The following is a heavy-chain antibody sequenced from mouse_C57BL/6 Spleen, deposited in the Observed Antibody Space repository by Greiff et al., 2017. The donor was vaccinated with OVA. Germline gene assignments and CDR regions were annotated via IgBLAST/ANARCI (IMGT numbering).Heavy chain of an antibody. CDR1: GYTFTSYW. D-gene: IGHD4-1*01. Sequence: VQLQQPGAELVKPGASVKLSCKASGYTFTSYWMHWVKQRPGQGLEWIGMIHPNSGSTNYNEKFKSKATLTVDKSSSTAYMQLSSLTSEDSAVYYCARSGTGTRYFDYWGQGTTLTVSS. J-gene: IGHJ2*01. V-gene: IGHV1-64*01. CDR3: ARSGTGTRYFDY. CDR2: IHPNSGST.